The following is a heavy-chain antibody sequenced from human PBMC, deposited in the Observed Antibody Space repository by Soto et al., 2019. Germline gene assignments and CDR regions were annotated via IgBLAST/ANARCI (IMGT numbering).Heavy chain of an antibody. CDR1: GFTFSRYS. CDR2: ISSSSTYI. V-gene: IGHV3-21*02. CDR3: ARIPPPAKVRGVIIEDWVWSDY. Sequence: EVQLVESGGGLVKPGGSLRLSCAASGFTFSRYSMNWVRQAPGKGLEWVSSISSSSTYIYYGDSVKGRFTISRDNAKNSLYLQMNSLRGEDTAVYYCARIPPPAKVRGVIIEDWVWSDYWGQGTLVTVSS. D-gene: IGHD3-10*01. J-gene: IGHJ4*02.